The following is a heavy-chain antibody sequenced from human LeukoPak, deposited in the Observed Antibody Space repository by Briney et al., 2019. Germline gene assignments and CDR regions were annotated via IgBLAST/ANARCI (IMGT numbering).Heavy chain of an antibody. CDR1: GGSISSSSYY. CDR3: ARDRYYYDSSGFPLHDAFDI. Sequence: SETLSLTCSVSGGSISSSSYYWGWIRQPPGKGLEWIGYIYHSGSTYYNPSLKSRVTISVDRSKNQFSLKLSSVTAADTAVYYCARDRYYYDSSGFPLHDAFDIWGQGTMVTVSS. V-gene: IGHV4-39*07. J-gene: IGHJ3*02. CDR2: IYHSGST. D-gene: IGHD3-22*01.